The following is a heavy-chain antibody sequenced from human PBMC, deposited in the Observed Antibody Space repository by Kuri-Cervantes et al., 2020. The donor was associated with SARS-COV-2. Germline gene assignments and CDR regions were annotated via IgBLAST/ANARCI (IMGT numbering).Heavy chain of an antibody. CDR2: IWNDGSNK. V-gene: IGHV3-33*01. D-gene: IGHD6-6*01. Sequence: GESLKISCAASGFTFSSYGTHWVRQAPGKGLEWVAVIWNDGSNKYYADSVKGRFTISRDNSKNTLYLQMNSLRAEDTAVYYCARGPYSSSTFDYWGQGTLVTVSS. CDR3: ARGPYSSSTFDY. CDR1: GFTFSSYG. J-gene: IGHJ4*02.